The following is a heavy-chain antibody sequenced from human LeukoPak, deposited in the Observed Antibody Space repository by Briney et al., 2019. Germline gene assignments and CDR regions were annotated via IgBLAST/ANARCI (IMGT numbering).Heavy chain of an antibody. J-gene: IGHJ4*02. CDR1: GFTFSSYS. D-gene: IGHD6-19*01. CDR3: SRAPTLTGVAGTWPLDY. CDR2: ISHGSSYK. Sequence: GGSLRLSCAASGFTFSSYSVHWVRQAPGKGLEWVSSISHGSSYKYYADSLKGRFTISRDNSKNSLYLQMNSLRAEDSAVYYCSRAPTLTGVAGTWPLDYWGQGTLVTVSS. V-gene: IGHV3-21*04.